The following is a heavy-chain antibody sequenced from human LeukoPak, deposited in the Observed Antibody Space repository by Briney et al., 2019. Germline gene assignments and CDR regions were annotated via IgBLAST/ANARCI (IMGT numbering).Heavy chain of an antibody. Sequence: SVKVSCKASGGTFSSYAISWVRQAPGQGLEWMGGIIPIFGTANYAQKFQGRVTITADESTSTAYMELSSLRSEDTAVYYCARDLTGTGTRDAFDIWGQGTMVTVSS. CDR1: GGTFSSYA. CDR2: IIPIFGTA. V-gene: IGHV1-69*13. D-gene: IGHD1-7*01. CDR3: ARDLTGTGTRDAFDI. J-gene: IGHJ3*02.